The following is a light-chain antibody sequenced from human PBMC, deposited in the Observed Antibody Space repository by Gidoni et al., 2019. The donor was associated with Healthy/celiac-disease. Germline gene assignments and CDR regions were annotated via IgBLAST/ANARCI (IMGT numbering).Light chain of an antibody. CDR2: PAS. CDR3: QQSYSTPIT. J-gene: IGKJ5*01. V-gene: IGKV1-39*01. Sequence: DIQMTQSPSSPSASVGDRVTITCRASQSISSYLNWYQQKPGKAPKLLIYPASSLQSGVPSRFSGSGSGTDFTLTISSLQPEDFATYYCQQSYSTPITFGQGTRLEIK. CDR1: QSISSY.